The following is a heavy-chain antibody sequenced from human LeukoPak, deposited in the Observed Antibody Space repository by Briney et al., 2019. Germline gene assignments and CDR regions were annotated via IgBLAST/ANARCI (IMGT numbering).Heavy chain of an antibody. Sequence: GGSLRLSCAASGFTFSDYYMSWIRQALGKGLEWVSYISSSGSTRYYADSVKGRFTISRDNAKNSLYLQMNSLRAEDTAVYYCARVHSAEYFQHWGQGTLVTVSS. CDR2: ISSSGSTR. J-gene: IGHJ1*01. CDR3: ARVHSAEYFQH. CDR1: GFTFSDYY. V-gene: IGHV3-11*01.